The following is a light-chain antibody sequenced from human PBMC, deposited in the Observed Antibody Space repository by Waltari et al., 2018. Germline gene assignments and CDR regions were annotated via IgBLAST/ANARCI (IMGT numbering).Light chain of an antibody. J-gene: IGKJ2*01. V-gene: IGKV3-15*01. CDR1: QSVTTT. CDR2: RAS. Sequence: ETLMTQSPATLSVSPGERVTPSCRASQSVTTTLAWYQQKPGQAPRLLLYRASTRATGVPARFSGSGSGTEFTLTINALQSEDFAVYYCHQYNNWPPNTFGQGTLLEIK. CDR3: HQYNNWPPNT.